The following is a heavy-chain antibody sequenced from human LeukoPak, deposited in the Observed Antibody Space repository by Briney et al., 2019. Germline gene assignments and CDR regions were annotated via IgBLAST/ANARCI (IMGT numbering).Heavy chain of an antibody. D-gene: IGHD2-2*01. V-gene: IGHV1-69*05. Sequence: SVKVSCKASGGTFSSYAISWVRQAPGQGLEWMGRIIPIFGIANYAQKFQGRVTITTDESTSTAYMELSSLRSEDTALYYSASSYAYPNSFDYWGQGTLVTVSS. CDR2: IIPIFGIA. CDR3: ASSYAYPNSFDY. CDR1: GGTFSSYA. J-gene: IGHJ4*02.